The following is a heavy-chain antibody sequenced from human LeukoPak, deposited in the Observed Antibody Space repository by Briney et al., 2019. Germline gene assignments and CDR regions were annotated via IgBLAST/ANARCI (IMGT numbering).Heavy chain of an antibody. D-gene: IGHD6-13*01. CDR2: ISGSGGST. J-gene: IGHJ4*02. Sequence: SCKASGGTFSSYAMSWVRQAPGKGLEWVSAISGSGGSTYYADSVKGRFTISRDHSKNTLYLQMNSLRAEDTAVYYCAKDAASSWQFTFDYWGQGTLVTVSS. CDR1: GGTFSSYA. V-gene: IGHV3-23*01. CDR3: AKDAASSWQFTFDY.